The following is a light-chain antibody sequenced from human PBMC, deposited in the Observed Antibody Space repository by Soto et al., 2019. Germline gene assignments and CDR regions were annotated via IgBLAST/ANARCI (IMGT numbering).Light chain of an antibody. V-gene: IGKV3-20*01. Sequence: EIVLTQSPGTLFLSPGERATLSCRASQSVSSSYLAWYQQKPGQAPRLLIYGASSRATGIPDRFNGSGSGKDFTLTISRLEPEDFAVYYCQQYGSSPPITFGQGTRLEI. J-gene: IGKJ5*01. CDR3: QQYGSSPPIT. CDR1: QSVSSSY. CDR2: GAS.